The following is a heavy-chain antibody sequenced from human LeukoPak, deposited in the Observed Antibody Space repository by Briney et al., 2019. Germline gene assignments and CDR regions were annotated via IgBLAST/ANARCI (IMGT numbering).Heavy chain of an antibody. CDR1: GFTVSSNY. J-gene: IGHJ4*02. V-gene: IGHV3-53*01. Sequence: PGGSLRLSCAASGFTVSSNYMSWVRQAPGKGLEWVSVIYSGGSTYYADSVKGRFTISRDNSKNTLDLQMNSLRAEDTAAYYCARDNSAVAGYFDYWGQGTLVTVSS. D-gene: IGHD6-19*01. CDR3: ARDNSAVAGYFDY. CDR2: IYSGGST.